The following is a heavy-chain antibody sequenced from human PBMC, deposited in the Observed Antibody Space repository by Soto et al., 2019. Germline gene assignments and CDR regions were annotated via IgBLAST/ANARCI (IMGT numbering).Heavy chain of an antibody. Sequence: TRYITCSVSGGTMSSGAYYWKWIRQHPGKGLEWIAYIYYSGNTYYNPSLRSRITISVDTSKNQFSLKLASVTDADTAVYYCASSYSGYLDNWGQGILVTVSS. CDR3: ASSYSGYLDN. D-gene: IGHD3-22*01. V-gene: IGHV4-31*03. CDR2: IYYSGNT. CDR1: GGTMSSGAYY. J-gene: IGHJ4*02.